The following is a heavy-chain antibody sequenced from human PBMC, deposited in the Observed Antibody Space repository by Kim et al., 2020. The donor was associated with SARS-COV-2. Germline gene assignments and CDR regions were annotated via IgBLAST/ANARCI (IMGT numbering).Heavy chain of an antibody. J-gene: IGHJ5*02. Sequence: ASVKVSCKASGYTFTSYAMNWVRQAPGQGLEWMGWINTNTGNPTYDQGFTGRFVFSLDTSVSTAYLQISSLKAEDTAVYYCARERMTTVTTDWFDPWGQGTLVTVSS. CDR2: INTNTGNP. D-gene: IGHD4-17*01. CDR1: GYTFTSYA. V-gene: IGHV7-4-1*02. CDR3: ARERMTTVTTDWFDP.